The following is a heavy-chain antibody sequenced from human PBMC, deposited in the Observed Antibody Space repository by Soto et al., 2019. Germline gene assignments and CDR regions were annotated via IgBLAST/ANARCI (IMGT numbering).Heavy chain of an antibody. V-gene: IGHV5-51*04. D-gene: IGHD3-3*01. CDR3: ARAAALEWPGMDV. CDR1: GYSFTSYW. CDR2: IYPGDSDT. J-gene: IGHJ6*02. Sequence: GESLKISCKGSGYSFTSYWIGWVRQMPGKGLEWMGIIYPGDSDTRYSPSFQGQVTISADKPISTAYLQWSSLKASDTAMYYCARAAALEWPGMDVWGQGXTVTVYS.